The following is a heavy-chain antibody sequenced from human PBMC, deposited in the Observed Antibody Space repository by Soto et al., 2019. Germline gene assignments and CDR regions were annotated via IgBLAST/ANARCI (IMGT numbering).Heavy chain of an antibody. CDR2: IYYSGST. D-gene: IGHD6-13*01. CDR1: GGSISSSSPY. CDR3: ARQGQQQLHGAFAFDI. Sequence: QLQLQESGPGLVKPSETLSLTCTVSGGSISSSSPYWGWIRQPPGKGLEWIGSIYYSGSTYYNPSLTSRVTISVDTSKNQFSLRLTSVTAADTAVYYCARQGQQQLHGAFAFDIWGQGTLVTVSS. J-gene: IGHJ3*02. V-gene: IGHV4-39*01.